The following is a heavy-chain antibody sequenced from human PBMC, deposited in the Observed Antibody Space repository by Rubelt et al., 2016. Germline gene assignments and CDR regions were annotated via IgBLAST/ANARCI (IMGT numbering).Heavy chain of an antibody. Sequence: GSLRLSCAASGFTFTTYWMSWVRQAPGKGLEWVANINQDGSEKYYVDSVRGRFTISRDNAKNLLYLQMNSLRGEDTAVYYCARALPQWEIYSWGQGTLVTVSS. CDR2: INQDGSEK. V-gene: IGHV3-7*03. CDR3: ARALPQWEIYS. J-gene: IGHJ4*02. CDR1: GFTFTTYW. D-gene: IGHD1-26*01.